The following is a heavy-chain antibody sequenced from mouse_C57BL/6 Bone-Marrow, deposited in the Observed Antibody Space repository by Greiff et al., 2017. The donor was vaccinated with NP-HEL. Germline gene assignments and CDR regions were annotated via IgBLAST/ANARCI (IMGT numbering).Heavy chain of an antibody. J-gene: IGHJ3*01. V-gene: IGHV1-82*01. CDR2: IYPGDGDT. CDR3: ARSRGVTTGFAY. CDR1: GYAFSSSW. D-gene: IGHD2-2*01. Sequence: VQLQQSGPELVKPGASVKISCKASGYAFSSSWMNWVKQRPGKGLEWIGRIYPGDGDTNYNGKFKGKATLTADKSSSTAYMQLSSLTSEDSAVYFCARSRGVTTGFAYWGQGTLVTVSA.